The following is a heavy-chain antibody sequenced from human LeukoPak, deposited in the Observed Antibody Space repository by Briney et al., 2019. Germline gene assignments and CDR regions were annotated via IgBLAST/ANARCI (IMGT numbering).Heavy chain of an antibody. CDR2: IGITSEYI. Sequence: GGSLRLSCAASGFTITAYAMSWVRQSPGKGLEWVSGIGITSEYIHYADSVKGRFTISRDNSKNTVYLEMSSLRAEDAAVYYCAKDSNGDYVGAFDTWGQGTMVIVSS. D-gene: IGHD4-17*01. J-gene: IGHJ3*02. CDR1: GFTITAYA. CDR3: AKDSNGDYVGAFDT. V-gene: IGHV3-23*01.